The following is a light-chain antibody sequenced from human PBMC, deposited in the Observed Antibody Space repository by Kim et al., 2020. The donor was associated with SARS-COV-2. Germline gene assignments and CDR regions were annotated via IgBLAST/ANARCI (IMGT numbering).Light chain of an antibody. CDR2: AAS. CDR1: QGISSS. Sequence: DIQITQSPSSLSASVGDRVTVTCRASQGISSSLNWYQQKPGKAPILLIYAASSLQSGVPSRFTGSGSGTDFTLTISSLQPDDFATYYCQQTFTAWTFGQGTKVDIK. J-gene: IGKJ1*01. CDR3: QQTFTAWT. V-gene: IGKV1-39*01.